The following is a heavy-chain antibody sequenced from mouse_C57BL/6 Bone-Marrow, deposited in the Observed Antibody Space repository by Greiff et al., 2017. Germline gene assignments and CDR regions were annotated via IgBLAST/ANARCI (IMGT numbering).Heavy chain of an antibody. J-gene: IGHJ4*01. CDR1: GFNIKDDY. CDR2: IDPENGDT. Sequence: VQLKQSGAELVRPGASVKLSCTASGFNIKDDYMHWVKQRPEQGLEWIGWIDPENGDTEYASKFQGKATITADTSSNTAYLQLSSLTSEDTAVYYCTEISRYMDYWGQGTSVTVSS. V-gene: IGHV14-4*01. CDR3: TEISRYMDY.